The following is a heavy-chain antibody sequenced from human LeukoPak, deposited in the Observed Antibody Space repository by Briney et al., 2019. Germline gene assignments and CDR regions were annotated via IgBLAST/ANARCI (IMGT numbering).Heavy chain of an antibody. V-gene: IGHV3-48*04. CDR1: GFTFSSYS. Sequence: GGSLRLSCAASGFTFSSYSMNWVRQAPGKGLEWVSYISSSGGTIYYADSVKGRFTISRDNAKNSPYLQMNSLRVEDTAVYYCARDMGYWGQGTLVTVSS. CDR3: ARDMGY. J-gene: IGHJ4*02. CDR2: ISSSGGTI. D-gene: IGHD3-10*01.